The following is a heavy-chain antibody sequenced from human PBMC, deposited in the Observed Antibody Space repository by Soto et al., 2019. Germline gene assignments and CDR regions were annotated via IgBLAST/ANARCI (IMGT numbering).Heavy chain of an antibody. V-gene: IGHV1-69*06. CDR2: IIPIFGTA. J-gene: IGHJ4*02. CDR3: ARPGGATRWADVFDY. D-gene: IGHD5-12*01. Sequence: QVQLVQSGAEVKKPGSSVKVSCKASGGTFSSYAISWVRQAPGQGLEWMGGIIPIFGTANYAQKFQGRVTITADKATSTAYMAPRRLRSEDTAVYDCARPGGATRWADVFDYWGQGTLVTVSS. CDR1: GGTFSSYA.